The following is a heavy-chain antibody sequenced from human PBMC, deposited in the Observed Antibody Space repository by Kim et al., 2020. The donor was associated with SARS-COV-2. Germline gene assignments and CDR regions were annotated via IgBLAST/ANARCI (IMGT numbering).Heavy chain of an antibody. CDR2: ISYDGSNK. J-gene: IGHJ4*02. V-gene: IGHV3-30*03. Sequence: GGSLRLSCAASGFTFSSYGMHWVRQAPGKGLEWVAVISYDGSNKYYADSVKGRFTISRDNSKNTLYLQMNSLRAEDTAVYYCALEPRAGGYWGQGTLVTVSS. CDR3: ALEPRAGGY. CDR1: GFTFSSYG. D-gene: IGHD3-10*01.